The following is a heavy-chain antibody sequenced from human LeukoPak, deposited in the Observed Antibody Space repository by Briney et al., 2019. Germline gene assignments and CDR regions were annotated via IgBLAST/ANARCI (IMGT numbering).Heavy chain of an antibody. CDR1: GFTLSSNH. Sequence: GGAPRLSCAAPGFTLSSNHMSRGRPAPGKGLEWVSVIYSGGSTYYADSVKGRFTISRDNSKNTLYLQMNSLRAEDTAVYYCAAFSAWGQGTLVTVSS. J-gene: IGHJ4*02. CDR3: AAFSA. CDR2: IYSGGST. D-gene: IGHD2/OR15-2a*01. V-gene: IGHV3-53*01.